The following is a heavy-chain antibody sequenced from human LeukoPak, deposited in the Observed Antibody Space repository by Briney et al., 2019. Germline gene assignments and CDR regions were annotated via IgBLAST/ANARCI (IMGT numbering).Heavy chain of an antibody. V-gene: IGHV4-34*01. CDR2: INHSGST. D-gene: IGHD3-3*02. CDR3: ARLAFMDV. Sequence: PSETLSLTCAVYGGSFSGYYWSWIRQPPGKGLEWIGEINHSGSTNYNPSLKSRVTISVDTSKNQFSLKLGSVTAADTAVYYCARLAFMDVWGQGTTVTVSS. J-gene: IGHJ6*02. CDR1: GGSFSGYY.